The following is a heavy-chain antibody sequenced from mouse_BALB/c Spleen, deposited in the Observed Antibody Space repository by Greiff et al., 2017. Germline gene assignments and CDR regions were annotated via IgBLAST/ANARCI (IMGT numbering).Heavy chain of an antibody. CDR1: GFTFSDYG. J-gene: IGHJ2*01. CDR3: ARNSGAYYFDY. V-gene: IGHV5-15*02. CDR2: ISNLAYSI. D-gene: IGHD3-1*01. Sequence: DVMLVESGGGLVQPGGSRKLSCAASGFTFSDYGMAWVRQAPGKGPEWVAFISNLAYSIYYADTVTGRFTISRENAKNTLYLEMSSLRSEDTAMYYCARNSGAYYFDYWGQGTTLTVSA.